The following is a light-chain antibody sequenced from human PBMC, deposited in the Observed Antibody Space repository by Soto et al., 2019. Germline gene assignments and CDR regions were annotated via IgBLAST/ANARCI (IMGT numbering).Light chain of an antibody. CDR3: MQGTHWPWT. J-gene: IGKJ1*01. CDR1: QSLVHSDGNTY. CDR2: KVS. Sequence: DIVMTQSPLSLPVTLGQPASISCRSSQSLVHSDGNTYLNWFQQRPGQSPRRLIYKVSNRDSGVPDRFSGSGSGTDFTLKISRVEAEDVCIYYCMQGTHWPWTFGQGTKVESK. V-gene: IGKV2-30*02.